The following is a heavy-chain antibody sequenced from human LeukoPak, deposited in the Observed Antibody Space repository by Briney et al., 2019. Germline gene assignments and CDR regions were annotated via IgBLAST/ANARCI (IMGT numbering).Heavy chain of an antibody. CDR1: GFTFSSYG. D-gene: IGHD3-10*01. CDR3: AKESRFSRGFGEPNMDV. CDR2: ISGSGGST. V-gene: IGHV3-23*01. Sequence: SGGSLRLSCAASGFTFSSYGMSWVRQAPGKGLEWVSAISGSGGSTYYADSVKGRFTISRDNSKNTLYLQMNSLRAEDTAVYYCAKESRFSRGFGEPNMDVWGKGTTVTFSS. J-gene: IGHJ6*03.